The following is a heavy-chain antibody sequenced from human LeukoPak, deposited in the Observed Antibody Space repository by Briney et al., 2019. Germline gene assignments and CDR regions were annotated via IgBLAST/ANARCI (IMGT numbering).Heavy chain of an antibody. J-gene: IGHJ4*02. Sequence: SETLSLTCTVSGGSISSSSYYWGWIRQPPGKRLEWIGSIYYSGSTYYNPSLKSRVTISVDTSKNQFSLKLSSVTAADTAVYYCARRRSIAARPGYLDYWGQGTLITVSS. CDR1: GGSISSSSYY. V-gene: IGHV4-39*01. CDR3: ARRRSIAARPGYLDY. CDR2: IYYSGST. D-gene: IGHD6-6*01.